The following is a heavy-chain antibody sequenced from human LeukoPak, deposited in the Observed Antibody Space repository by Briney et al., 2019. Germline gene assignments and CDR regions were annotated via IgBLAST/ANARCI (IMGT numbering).Heavy chain of an antibody. Sequence: GGSLRLSCAASGFTVSSNYISWVRQAPGKGLEWVSVIYSGGSTYYADSVKGRFTISRDNSKNTLYLQMNSLRAEDTAVYYCARDRVDTVNDYYYGMDVWGQGTTVTVFS. J-gene: IGHJ6*02. CDR1: GFTVSSNY. D-gene: IGHD5-18*01. CDR2: IYSGGST. CDR3: ARDRVDTVNDYYYGMDV. V-gene: IGHV3-53*01.